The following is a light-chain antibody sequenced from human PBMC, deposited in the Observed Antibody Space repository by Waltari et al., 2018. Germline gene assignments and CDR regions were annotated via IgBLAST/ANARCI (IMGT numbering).Light chain of an antibody. V-gene: IGKV3-15*01. CDR2: GAS. Sequence: EIVMTQSPATLSVSPGDRATLSCRASQRVSCNVAWYQQKPGQAPRLLIYGASTRATDRAAKFSGTGSSTVFSLSISSLQCEDYEVYNRQQYNDWPRTIGQGNKVEIK. CDR1: QRVSCN. CDR3: QQYNDWPRT. J-gene: IGKJ1*01.